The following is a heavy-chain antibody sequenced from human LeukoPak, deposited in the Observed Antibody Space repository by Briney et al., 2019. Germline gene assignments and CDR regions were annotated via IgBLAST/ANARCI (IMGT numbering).Heavy chain of an antibody. CDR2: IYYSGST. Sequence: SETLSLTCTVSGGSISSYYWSWIWQPPGKGLEWIGYIYYSGSTYYNPSLKSRVTISVDTSKNQFSLKLSSVTAADTAVYYCARGGLRFLEWFDYWGQGTLITVSS. V-gene: IGHV4-59*08. D-gene: IGHD3-3*01. CDR3: ARGGLRFLEWFDY. J-gene: IGHJ4*02. CDR1: GGSISSYY.